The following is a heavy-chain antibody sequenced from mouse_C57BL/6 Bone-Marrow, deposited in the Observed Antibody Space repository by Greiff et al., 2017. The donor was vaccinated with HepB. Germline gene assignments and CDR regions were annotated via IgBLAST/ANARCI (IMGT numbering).Heavy chain of an antibody. CDR3: ARDCYYGSSSYAMDY. D-gene: IGHD1-1*01. CDR1: GFSINSDCY. CDR2: TFYSGIT. V-gene: IGHV3-3*01. Sequence: DVKLQESGPSLVRPSQTLSLTCTVTGFSINSDCYWIWIRQFPGNKLEYIGYTFYSGITYYNPSLESRTYITRDTSKNQFALKLSSVTTEDTATYYGARDCYYGSSSYAMDYWGQGTSVTVSS. J-gene: IGHJ4*01.